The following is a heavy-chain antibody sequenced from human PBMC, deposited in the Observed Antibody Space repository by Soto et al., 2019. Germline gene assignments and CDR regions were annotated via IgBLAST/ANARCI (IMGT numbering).Heavy chain of an antibody. Sequence: EVQLVESGGSLVKPGGSLRLSCAASGFSFGDAWMNWVRQAPGKGLEWVGRIKSEAYGGTTEFAAAVRGRFSISRDDSGNMVYLQMNGLTTEDTAVYHCTTFSIVTGNEHWGQGALVTVSS. CDR2: IKSEAYGGTT. V-gene: IGHV3-15*07. CDR3: TTFSIVTGNEH. D-gene: IGHD1-26*01. J-gene: IGHJ1*01. CDR1: GFSFGDAW.